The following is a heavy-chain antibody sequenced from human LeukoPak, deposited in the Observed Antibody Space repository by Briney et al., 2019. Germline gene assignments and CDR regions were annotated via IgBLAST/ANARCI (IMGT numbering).Heavy chain of an antibody. CDR3: ARGRVTLAAAGTRNWFDP. CDR1: GYTFTSYG. CDR2: ISAYNGNT. J-gene: IGHJ5*02. Sequence: VASVKVSCKASGYTFTSYGISWVRQAPGQGLEWMGWISAYNGNTNYAQKLQGRVTTTTDTSTSTAYMELRSLRSDDTAVYYRARGRVTLAAAGTRNWFDPWGQGTLVTVSS. D-gene: IGHD6-13*01. V-gene: IGHV1-18*04.